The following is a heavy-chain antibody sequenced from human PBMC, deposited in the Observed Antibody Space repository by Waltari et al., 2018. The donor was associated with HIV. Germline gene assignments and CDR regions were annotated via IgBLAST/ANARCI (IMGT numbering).Heavy chain of an antibody. J-gene: IGHJ3*02. D-gene: IGHD6-19*01. CDR2: INPNSGGT. Sequence: QVQLVQSGAEVKKPGASVKVSCKASGYTFTGYYRHWVRQAPGQGLEWMGWINPNSGGTNYAQKFQGRVTMTRDTSISTAYMELSRLRSDDTAVYYCARDWQQWLVRGGAFDIWGQGTMVTVSS. V-gene: IGHV1-2*02. CDR3: ARDWQQWLVRGGAFDI. CDR1: GYTFTGYY.